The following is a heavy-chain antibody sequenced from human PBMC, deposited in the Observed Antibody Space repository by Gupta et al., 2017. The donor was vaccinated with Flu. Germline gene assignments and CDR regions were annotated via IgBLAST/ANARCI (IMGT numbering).Heavy chain of an antibody. V-gene: IGHV3-13*01. J-gene: IGHJ4*02. CDR3: VTTRGGSSWYHFHY. CDR1: GFTFSSYD. CDR2: IGTAGDT. Sequence: EVQLVESGGGLVQPGGSLRLSCAASGFTFSSYDMHWVRQTTGKGLEWVSAIGTAGDTYYPGSVKGRFTVSRENAMNSLYLQMNSLRAGDTAVYYCVTTRGGSSWYHFHYWGQGTLVTVSS. D-gene: IGHD6-13*01.